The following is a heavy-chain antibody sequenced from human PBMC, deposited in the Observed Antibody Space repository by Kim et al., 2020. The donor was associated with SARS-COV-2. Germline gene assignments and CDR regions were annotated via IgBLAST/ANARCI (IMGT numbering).Heavy chain of an antibody. Sequence: GGSLRFSCAASGFTFSSYAMSWVRQAPGKGLEWVSAISGSGGSTYYADSVKGRFTISRDNSKNTLYLQMNSLRAEDTAVYYCAKALETQYYDILTGYYGFDYWGQGTLVTVSS. CDR1: GFTFSSYA. V-gene: IGHV3-23*01. CDR2: ISGSGGST. CDR3: AKALETQYYDILTGYYGFDY. J-gene: IGHJ4*02. D-gene: IGHD3-9*01.